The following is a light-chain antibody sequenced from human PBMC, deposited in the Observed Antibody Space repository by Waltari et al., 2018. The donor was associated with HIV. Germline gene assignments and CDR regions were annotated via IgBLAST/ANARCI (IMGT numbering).Light chain of an antibody. CDR3: HQRSNWPQT. CDR2: WAS. CDR1: QSLLYSSNNKNY. J-gene: IGKJ1*01. V-gene: IGKV4-1*01. Sequence: DIVMTQSPDSLAVSLGERATFNCKSSQSLLYSSNNKNYLAWYQQKPGQPPKLLIYWASTRESGVPDRFSGSGSGTDFTLTISSLEPEDFAVYYCHQRSNWPQTFGQGTKVEIK.